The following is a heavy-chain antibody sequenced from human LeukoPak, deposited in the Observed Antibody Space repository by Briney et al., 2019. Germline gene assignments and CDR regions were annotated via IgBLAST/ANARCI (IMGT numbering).Heavy chain of an antibody. CDR1: GFTVSSYY. J-gene: IGHJ4*02. CDR2: IYSGGST. V-gene: IGHV3-53*01. D-gene: IGHD3-16*01. CDR3: ARDLHPRLTGYFVY. Sequence: PGGSLRLSCVASGFTVSSYYVSWVRQAPGKGLEWVSVIYSGGSTYYADSVEGRFTVSRDNSKNTLYLEMRSLRAEDTAVYYCARDLHPRLTGYFVYWGQGTLVTVSS.